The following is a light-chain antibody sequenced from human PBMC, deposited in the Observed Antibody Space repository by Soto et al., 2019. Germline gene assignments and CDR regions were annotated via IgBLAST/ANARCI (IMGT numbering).Light chain of an antibody. J-gene: IGKJ1*01. CDR1: QSVSSN. CDR2: DAS. Sequence: EIVMAQSPATLSVSPGERATLSCRASQSVSSNLAWYQQKPGQAPRLLIYDASTRATGIPARFSGSGSGTEFTLTISSLQSEDFAVYYCQQYNKWPGTFGQGTKVEIK. V-gene: IGKV3-15*01. CDR3: QQYNKWPGT.